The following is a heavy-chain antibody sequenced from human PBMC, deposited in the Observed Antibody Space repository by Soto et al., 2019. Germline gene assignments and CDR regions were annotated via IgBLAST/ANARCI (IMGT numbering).Heavy chain of an antibody. CDR2: IKQDGSEK. CDR1: GFTFSSYW. CDR3: ARDSGSYTRGFYYYGMDV. Sequence: EVQLVEPGGGLVQPGGSLRLSCAASGFTFSSYWMSWVRQAPGKGLEWVANIKQDGSEKYYVDSVKGRFTISRDNAKNSLYLQMNSLRAEDTAVYYCARDSGSYTRGFYYYGMDVWGQGTTVTVSS. J-gene: IGHJ6*02. D-gene: IGHD1-26*01. V-gene: IGHV3-7*01.